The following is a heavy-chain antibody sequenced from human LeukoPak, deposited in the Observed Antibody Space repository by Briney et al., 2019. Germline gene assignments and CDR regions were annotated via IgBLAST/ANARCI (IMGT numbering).Heavy chain of an antibody. CDR1: GGSFSGYY. CDR2: INHSGST. J-gene: IGHJ4*02. D-gene: IGHD4-17*01. Sequence: PSETLSLTCAVYGGSFSGYYWSWIRQPPGKGLEWIGEINHSGSTNYNPSLKSRVTISVDTSKNQFSQKLSSVTAADTAVYYCARARYGDYASDFDYWGQGTLVTVSS. CDR3: ARARYGDYASDFDY. V-gene: IGHV4-34*01.